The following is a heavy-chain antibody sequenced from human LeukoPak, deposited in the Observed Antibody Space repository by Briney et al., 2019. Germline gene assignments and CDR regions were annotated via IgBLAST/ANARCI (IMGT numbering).Heavy chain of an antibody. Sequence: GRSLRLSCAASGFTFSSYGMHWVRQAPGKGLEWVAVISYDGSNKYYADSVKGRFTISRDNSKNTLYLQMNSLRAEDTAVYYCAKDRSGGVNHYFDYCGQGTLVTVSS. CDR2: ISYDGSNK. V-gene: IGHV3-30*18. CDR3: AKDRSGGVNHYFDY. J-gene: IGHJ4*02. D-gene: IGHD6-25*01. CDR1: GFTFSSYG.